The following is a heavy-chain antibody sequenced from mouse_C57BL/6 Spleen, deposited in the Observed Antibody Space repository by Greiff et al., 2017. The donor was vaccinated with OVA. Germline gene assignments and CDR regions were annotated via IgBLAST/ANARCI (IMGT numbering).Heavy chain of an antibody. J-gene: IGHJ3*01. V-gene: IGHV1-82*01. CDR2: IYPGDGDT. CDR1: GYAFSSSW. Sequence: VQLQQSGPELVKPGASVKISCKASGYAFSSSWMNWVKQRPGKGLEWIGRIYPGDGDTNYNGKFKGKATLTADKSSSTAYMQLSSLTSEDSAVYFCARQSNLDWFAYWGQGTLVTVSA. D-gene: IGHD2-5*01. CDR3: ARQSNLDWFAY.